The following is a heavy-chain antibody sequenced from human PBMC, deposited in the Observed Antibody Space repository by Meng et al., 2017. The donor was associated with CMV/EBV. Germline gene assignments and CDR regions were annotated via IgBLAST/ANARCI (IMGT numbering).Heavy chain of an antibody. V-gene: IGHV3-23*01. D-gene: IGHD6-13*01. J-gene: IGHJ6*02. Sequence: GESLKISCAASGFTFRSYAMSWVRQAPGKGLEWVSAISGSGGSTYYADSVKGRFTISRDNSKNTLYLQMNSLRAEDTAVYYCAKDLDSSSWNYYYYGMDVWGQGTTVTVSS. CDR2: ISGSGGST. CDR1: GFTFRSYA. CDR3: AKDLDSSSWNYYYYGMDV.